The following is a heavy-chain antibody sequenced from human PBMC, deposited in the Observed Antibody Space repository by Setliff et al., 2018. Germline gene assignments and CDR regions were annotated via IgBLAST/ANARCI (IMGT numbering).Heavy chain of an antibody. CDR3: ARDPHFDS. CDR2: VNSDGSST. J-gene: IGHJ4*02. Sequence: SLRLSCAASGFTFVNYWMHWVRQAPGKGLVWVSRVNSDGSSTIYADSVKGRFTISRDNAKNSLYLQMNSLRAEDTAVYYCARDPHFDSWGQGTLVTVSS. CDR1: GFTFVNYW. V-gene: IGHV3-74*01.